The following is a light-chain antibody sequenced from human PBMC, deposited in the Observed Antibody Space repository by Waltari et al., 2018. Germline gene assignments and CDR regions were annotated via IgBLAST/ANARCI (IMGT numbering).Light chain of an antibody. CDR3: QQYYTIPWT. Sequence: DIVMTQSPDSLAVSLGERATVNCKSSQSVLYTPHNKSFLAWFQHKPGQPPKLLIQWASPRESAVPDRFSGSGSGRDFTLTISSLQAEDVAVYYCQQYYTIPWTFGQGTKVEIK. V-gene: IGKV4-1*01. J-gene: IGKJ1*01. CDR1: QSVLYTPHNKSF. CDR2: WAS.